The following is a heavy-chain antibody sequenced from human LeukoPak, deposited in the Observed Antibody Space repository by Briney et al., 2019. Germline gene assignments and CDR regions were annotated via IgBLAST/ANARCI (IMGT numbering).Heavy chain of an antibody. CDR2: ISGSGGST. V-gene: IGHV3-23*01. CDR1: GVTFSSYA. J-gene: IGHJ4*02. CDR3: AKDPFYCTNGVCSQYYFDY. D-gene: IGHD2-8*01. Sequence: GGSLRLSCAASGVTFSSYAMSWVRHALGEGVGWVSAISGSGGSTYYADSVKGRFTISRDNSKNTLYLQMNSLRAEDTAVYYCAKDPFYCTNGVCSQYYFDYWGQGTLVTVSS.